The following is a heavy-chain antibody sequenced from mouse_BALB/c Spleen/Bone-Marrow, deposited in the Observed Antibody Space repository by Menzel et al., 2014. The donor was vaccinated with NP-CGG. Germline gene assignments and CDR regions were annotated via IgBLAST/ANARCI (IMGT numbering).Heavy chain of an antibody. CDR1: GFTFSSYG. CDR2: INSNGGST. V-gene: IGHV5-6-3*01. D-gene: IGHD1-1*01. Sequence: EVKVVESGGGLVQPGGSLKLSCAASGFTFSSYGMSWVRQTPDKRLELVATINSNGGSTYYPDSVKGRFTISRDNAKNTLYLQMSSLKSEDTAMYYCARERDGGSGRIFEYWGQGTTLTVSS. J-gene: IGHJ2*01. CDR3: ARERDGGSGRIFEY.